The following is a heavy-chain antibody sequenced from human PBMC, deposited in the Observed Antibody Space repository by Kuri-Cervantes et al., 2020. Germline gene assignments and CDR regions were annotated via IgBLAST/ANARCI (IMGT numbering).Heavy chain of an antibody. D-gene: IGHD6-6*01. CDR2: VNHSGST. V-gene: IGHV4-34*01. Sequence: GSLRLSCTVSGGSISSYYWSWIRQPPGKGLEWIGEVNHSGSTNYNPSLKSRVTISLDTSKDQFSLKLSSVTAADTAVYYCARAYSSSSYDWLDPWGQGTLVTVSS. J-gene: IGHJ5*02. CDR1: GGSISSYY. CDR3: ARAYSSSSYDWLDP.